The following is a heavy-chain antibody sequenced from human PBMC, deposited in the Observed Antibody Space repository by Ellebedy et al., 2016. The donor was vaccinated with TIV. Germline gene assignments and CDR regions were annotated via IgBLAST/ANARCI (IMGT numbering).Heavy chain of an antibody. CDR2: MNPNSGNT. CDR3: ARAPFYRTNDLDY. V-gene: IGHV1-8*01. Sequence: ASVKVSCXASGYTFTSYDINWVRQATGQGLEWMGWMNPNSGNTGYAQKFQGRVTMTRNTSISTAYMELSSLGSEDTAVYYCARAPFYRTNDLDYWGQGTLVTVSS. CDR1: GYTFTSYD. J-gene: IGHJ4*02. D-gene: IGHD1-1*01.